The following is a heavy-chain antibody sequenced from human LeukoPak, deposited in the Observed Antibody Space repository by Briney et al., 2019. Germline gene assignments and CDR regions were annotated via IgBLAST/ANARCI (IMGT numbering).Heavy chain of an antibody. V-gene: IGHV4-39*01. CDR2: IYYSGST. CDR3: ARPLGSGWKPFDY. Sequence: PSETLPLTCTVSGGSISSSSYYWGWIRQPPGKGLEWTGSIYYSGSTYYNPSLKSRVIISVDTSKNQFSLKLSSVTAADTAVFYCARPLGSGWKPFDYWGQGTLVTVSS. CDR1: GGSISSSSYY. D-gene: IGHD6-19*01. J-gene: IGHJ4*02.